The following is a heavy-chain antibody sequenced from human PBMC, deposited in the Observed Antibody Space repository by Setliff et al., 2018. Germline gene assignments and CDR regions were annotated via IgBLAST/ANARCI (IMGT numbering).Heavy chain of an antibody. CDR1: GYTFTNYG. CDR3: AREGVDTRSSTDYRYYMDV. J-gene: IGHJ6*03. D-gene: IGHD5-18*01. Sequence: SVKVSCKTSGYTFTNYGINWVRQAPGQGLEWMGGIIPIFGTANYAQKFQGRVTITRDTSASTAYMELSSLRSEDTAVYYCAREGVDTRSSTDYRYYMDVWGKGTTVTVSS. V-gene: IGHV1-69*05. CDR2: IIPIFGTA.